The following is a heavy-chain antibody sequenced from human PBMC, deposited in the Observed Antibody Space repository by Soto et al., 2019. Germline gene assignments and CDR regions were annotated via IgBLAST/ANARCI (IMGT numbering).Heavy chain of an antibody. CDR3: GRSTNDAFDI. CDR1: GYSISRGYY. CDR2: IYPSGSN. D-gene: IGHD2-8*01. Sequence: PPETLSLTCAVAGYSISRGYYWGWIRQPAGEGWEWIGSIYPSGSNYYNPTLKSRVTISVDTSKNQFSLKLSSVTAVDMGVYYRGRSTNDAFDIWGQGTMVTVSS. V-gene: IGHV4-38-2*01. J-gene: IGHJ3*02.